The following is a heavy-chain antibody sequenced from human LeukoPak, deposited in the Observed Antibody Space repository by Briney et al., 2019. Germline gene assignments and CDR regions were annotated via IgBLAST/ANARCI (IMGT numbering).Heavy chain of an antibody. J-gene: IGHJ6*03. V-gene: IGHV1-2*02. CDR3: ARGHLYYYYMDV. Sequence: ASVKVSCKASGYTFINYYLHWVRQAPGQGPEWMGWINPNIGGTKYAQKFQGRVTMTRDTSISTAYMELSRLRSDDTAVYYCARGHLYYYYMDVWGKGTTVTVSS. CDR1: GYTFINYY. CDR2: INPNIGGT.